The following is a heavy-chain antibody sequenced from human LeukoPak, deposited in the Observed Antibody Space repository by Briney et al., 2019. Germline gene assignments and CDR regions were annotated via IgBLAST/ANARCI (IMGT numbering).Heavy chain of an antibody. CDR3: ARAQNYHDRSGYSDDTFDV. D-gene: IGHD3-22*01. V-gene: IGHV1-2*06. Sequence: ASVKVSSTASGYTFTDNYIHWVRQAPGQGLEWMGRVNPDSGGINYAQKFQGRVTMTRDTSINTAYVELRRLRSDDTATYYCARAQNYHDRSGYSDDTFDVWGHGTMITVSS. J-gene: IGHJ3*01. CDR2: VNPDSGGI. CDR1: GYTFTDNY.